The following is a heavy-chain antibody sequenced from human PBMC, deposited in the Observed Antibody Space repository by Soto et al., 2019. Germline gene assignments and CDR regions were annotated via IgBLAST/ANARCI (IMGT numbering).Heavy chain of an antibody. D-gene: IGHD2-15*01. CDR1: GGSISSSNW. CDR3: ASSVEVVVAAKSRH. J-gene: IGHJ1*01. V-gene: IGHV4-4*02. Sequence: QVQLQESGPGLVKPSGTLSLTCAVSGGSISSSNWWSWVRQPPGKGLEWIGELYHGGSNNYNPSPKSRINISVDQSKNQFSLKLSSVTAADTAVYYCASSVEVVVAAKSRHWGQGTLVTVSS. CDR2: LYHGGSN.